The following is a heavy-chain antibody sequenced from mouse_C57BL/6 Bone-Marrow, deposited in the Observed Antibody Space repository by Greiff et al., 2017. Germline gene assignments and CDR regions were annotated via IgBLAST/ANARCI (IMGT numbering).Heavy chain of an antibody. CDR1: GYSITSGYD. V-gene: IGHV3-1*01. CDR3: ARANSYAMDY. Sequence: VQLQQSGPGMVKPSQSLSLTCTVTGYSITSGYDWHWIRHFPGNKLEWMGYISYSGSTNYNPSLKSRISITHDTSKNHFFLKLNSVTTEDTATYYCARANSYAMDYWGQGTSVTVSS. J-gene: IGHJ4*01. D-gene: IGHD4-1*01. CDR2: ISYSGST.